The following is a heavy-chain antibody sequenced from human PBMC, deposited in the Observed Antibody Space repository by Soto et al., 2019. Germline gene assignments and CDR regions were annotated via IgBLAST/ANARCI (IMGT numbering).Heavy chain of an antibody. CDR3: AKAVTGSYQVGDYYMDV. V-gene: IGHV3-23*01. Sequence: HPGGSLRLSCAASGFTFSSYAMSWVRQDPGKGLEWVSAISGSGGSTYYADSVKGRFTISRDNSKNTLYLQMNSLRAEDTAVYYCAKAVTGSYQVGDYYMDVWGKGTTVTVSS. J-gene: IGHJ6*03. CDR1: GFTFSSYA. D-gene: IGHD3-10*01. CDR2: ISGSGGST.